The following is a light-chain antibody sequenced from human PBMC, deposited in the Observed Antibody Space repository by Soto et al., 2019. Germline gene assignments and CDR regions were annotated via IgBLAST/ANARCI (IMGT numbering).Light chain of an antibody. CDR3: QQYYSTPRT. CDR2: WAS. J-gene: IGKJ1*01. V-gene: IGKV4-1*01. Sequence: DIVMRQSPASLAVSLGERATINCKSSQSFLYSSNNKNYLAWYQQKPGQPPKLLIYWASTRESGVPDRFSGSGSGTDFTLTISSLQAEDVAVYYCQQYYSTPRTFGQGTKVDI. CDR1: QSFLYSSNNKNY.